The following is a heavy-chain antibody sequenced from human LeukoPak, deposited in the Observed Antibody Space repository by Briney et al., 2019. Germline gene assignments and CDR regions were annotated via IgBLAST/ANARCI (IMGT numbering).Heavy chain of an antibody. Sequence: GGSLRLSCAASRFTFSSYSLNWVRQAPGKGLEWVSYISCSGTTIYYADSVKGRFTISRDNAKNSLFLQMNSLRAEETAVYYCARDYYDSTGYYYVWGQGTLVTVSS. D-gene: IGHD3-22*01. CDR2: ISCSGTTI. CDR1: RFTFSSYS. J-gene: IGHJ4*02. V-gene: IGHV3-48*04. CDR3: ARDYYDSTGYYYV.